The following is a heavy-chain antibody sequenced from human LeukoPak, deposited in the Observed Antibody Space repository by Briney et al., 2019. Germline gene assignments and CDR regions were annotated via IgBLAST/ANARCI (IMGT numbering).Heavy chain of an antibody. CDR1: RFTFSSYA. CDR3: ARDRRYDILTGFSNFFDY. V-gene: IGHV3-30-3*01. J-gene: IGHJ4*02. D-gene: IGHD3-9*01. Sequence: QPGRSLRLSCAASRFTFSSYAMHWVRQAPGKGLEWVAVISYDGSNEYYADSVKGRFTISRDNSKNTLYLQMNSLRGEDTAVYYCARDRRYDILTGFSNFFDYWGQGTLVTVS. CDR2: ISYDGSNE.